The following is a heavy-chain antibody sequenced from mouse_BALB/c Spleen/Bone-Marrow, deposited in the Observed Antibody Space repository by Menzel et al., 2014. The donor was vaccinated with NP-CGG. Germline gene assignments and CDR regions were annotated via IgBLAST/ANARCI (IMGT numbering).Heavy chain of an antibody. V-gene: IGHV1-67*01. CDR1: GYTFTDYA. Sequence: QVQLQQSGAELVRPGVSVKISCKGYGYTFTDYAMHWVKQSHAKSLEWIGVISTYYGDASNNQKFKGKATMTVDKSSSTAYMELARLTSEDSAIYYCARERGNYGFSYWGQGSLVTVSA. CDR2: ISTYYGDA. CDR3: ARERGNYGFSY. D-gene: IGHD2-1*01. J-gene: IGHJ3*01.